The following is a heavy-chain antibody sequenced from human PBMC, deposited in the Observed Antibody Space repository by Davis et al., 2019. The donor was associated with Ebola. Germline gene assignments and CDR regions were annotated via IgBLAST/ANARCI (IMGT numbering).Heavy chain of an antibody. CDR1: GYTFTSYY. V-gene: IGHV1-46*01. CDR2: INPSGGST. Sequence: ASVKVSCKASGYTFTSYYMHWVRQAPGQGLEWVGIINPSGGSTSYAQKFQGRVTMTRDTSTSTVYMELSSLRSEDTAVYYCARGTYSSSPGWVKRNWFDPWGQGTLVTVSS. D-gene: IGHD6-13*01. CDR3: ARGTYSSSPGWVKRNWFDP. J-gene: IGHJ5*02.